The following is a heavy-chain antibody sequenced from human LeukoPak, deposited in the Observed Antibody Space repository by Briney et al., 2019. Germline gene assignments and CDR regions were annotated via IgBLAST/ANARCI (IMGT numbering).Heavy chain of an antibody. CDR3: AEVERRNY. D-gene: IGHD1-1*01. J-gene: IGHJ4*02. V-gene: IGHV4-38-2*01. CDR1: GYSISSGCY. Sequence: PSETLSLTCAVSGYSISSGCYWGWIRQPPGKGLEWIGSIYHSGSTYYNPSLKSRVTISVDTSKNQFSLKLRSVTAADTAVYYCAEVERRNYWGQGTLVTVSS. CDR2: IYHSGST.